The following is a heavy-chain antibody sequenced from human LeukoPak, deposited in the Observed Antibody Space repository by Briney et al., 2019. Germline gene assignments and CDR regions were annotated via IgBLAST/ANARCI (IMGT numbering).Heavy chain of an antibody. J-gene: IGHJ4*02. Sequence: TSGGSLRLSCAASGFTFSSYSMNWVRQAPGKGLEWVSSISSSSSYIYYADSGKGRFTISRDNAKNSLFLQMNSLRAEDTAVYYCARGAVVVTARYYFDYWGQGTLVTVSS. CDR2: ISSSSSYI. V-gene: IGHV3-21*01. D-gene: IGHD2-21*02. CDR3: ARGAVVVTARYYFDY. CDR1: GFTFSSYS.